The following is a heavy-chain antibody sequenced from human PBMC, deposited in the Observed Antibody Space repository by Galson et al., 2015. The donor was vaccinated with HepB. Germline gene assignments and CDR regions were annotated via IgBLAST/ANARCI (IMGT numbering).Heavy chain of an antibody. J-gene: IGHJ2*01. CDR2: TYYRSKWYN. Sequence: CAISGDSVSSTTAAWNWIRQSPSRGLEWLGRTYYRSKWYNDYAVSVKSRITINPDTSKNQFSLQLNSVTPEDTAVYYCARGSYYDSSGYGYWYFDLWGRGTLVTVSS. D-gene: IGHD3-22*01. V-gene: IGHV6-1*01. CDR3: ARGSYYDSSGYGYWYFDL. CDR1: GDSVSSTTAA.